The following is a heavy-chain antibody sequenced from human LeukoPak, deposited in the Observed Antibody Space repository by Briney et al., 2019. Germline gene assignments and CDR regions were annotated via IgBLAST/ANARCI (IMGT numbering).Heavy chain of an antibody. D-gene: IGHD3-3*01. V-gene: IGHV5-51*01. J-gene: IGHJ6*02. CDR3: ARSPYYYDFWSGYYDGMGV. CDR1: GYTFIDYW. CDR2: IYPGDSDT. Sequence: GESLKISCKGSGYTFIDYWIGWVRQMPGKGLEWMGIIYPGDSDTRYSPSFQGQVTISADKSISTAYLQWSSLKASDTAMYYCARSPYYYDFWSGYYDGMGVWGQGTTVTVSS.